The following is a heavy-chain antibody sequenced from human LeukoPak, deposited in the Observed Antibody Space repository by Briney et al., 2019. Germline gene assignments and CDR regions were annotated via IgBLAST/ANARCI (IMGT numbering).Heavy chain of an antibody. V-gene: IGHV3-23*01. CDR3: AKDTTTVTSQGDY. Sequence: QTGGSLRLSCAASGFTFSSYGMSWVRQAPGKGLEWVSAISGSGGSTYYADSVKGRFTISRDNSKNTLYLQMNSLRAEDTAVYYCAKDTTTVTSQGDYWGQGTLVTVSS. CDR1: GFTFSSYG. D-gene: IGHD4-17*01. J-gene: IGHJ4*02. CDR2: ISGSGGST.